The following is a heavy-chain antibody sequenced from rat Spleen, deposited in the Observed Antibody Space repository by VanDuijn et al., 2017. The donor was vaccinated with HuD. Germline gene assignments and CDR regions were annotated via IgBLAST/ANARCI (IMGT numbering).Heavy chain of an antibody. CDR1: GFTFSNYD. CDR3: SRPPYYYSGDVGY. CDR2: ISPSGGST. Sequence: EVQLVESGGGLVQPGRSLKLSCAASGFTFSNYDMAWVRQAPTKGLEWVASISPSGGSTYYRDSVKGRFTVSRDNAKSTLYLQMDSLRSEDTATYYCSRPPYYYSGDVGYWGPGVMVTVSS. J-gene: IGHJ2*01. V-gene: IGHV5-25*01. D-gene: IGHD1-1*01.